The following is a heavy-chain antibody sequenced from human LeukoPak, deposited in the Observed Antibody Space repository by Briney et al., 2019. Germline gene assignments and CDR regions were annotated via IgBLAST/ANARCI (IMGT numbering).Heavy chain of an antibody. V-gene: IGHV3-64*01. CDR3: ARGGEEWFGELLVPDY. CDR2: ISSNGGST. J-gene: IGHJ4*02. D-gene: IGHD3-10*01. CDR1: GFTFSSYA. Sequence: PGGSLTLSCAASGFTFSSYAMHWVRQAPGQGLEYVSAISSNGGSTYYANSVKGRFTISRDNSKNTLYLQMVSLRAEDMAVYYCARGGEEWFGELLVPDYWGQGTLVTVSS.